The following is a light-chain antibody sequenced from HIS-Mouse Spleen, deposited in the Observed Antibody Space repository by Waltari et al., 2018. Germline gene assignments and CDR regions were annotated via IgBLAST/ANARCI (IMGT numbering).Light chain of an antibody. V-gene: IGLV2-23*01. J-gene: IGLJ3*02. CDR1: SSDVGSYNL. CDR2: EGS. CDR3: CSYAGSSTWV. Sequence: QSALTQPASVSGSPGQSITISCTGTSSDVGSYNLVSWYQQHPGKAPKRMIYEGSKRPSGVSNRFSGSKSGNTASLTISGLQDEDEADYYCCSYAGSSTWVFGGGTKLTVL.